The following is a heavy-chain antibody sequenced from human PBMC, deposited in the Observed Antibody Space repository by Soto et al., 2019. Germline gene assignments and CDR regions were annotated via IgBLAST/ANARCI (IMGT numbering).Heavy chain of an antibody. CDR3: AREGEYSSSFGYYYGMDV. CDR1: GFTVSSNY. V-gene: IGHV3-53*01. Sequence: GGSLRLSCAASGFTVSSNYMSWVRQAPGKGLEWVSVIYSGGSTYYADSVKGRFTISRDNSKNTLYLQMNSLRAEDTAVYYCAREGEYSSSFGYYYGMDVWGQGTTVTVSS. CDR2: IYSGGST. D-gene: IGHD6-6*01. J-gene: IGHJ6*02.